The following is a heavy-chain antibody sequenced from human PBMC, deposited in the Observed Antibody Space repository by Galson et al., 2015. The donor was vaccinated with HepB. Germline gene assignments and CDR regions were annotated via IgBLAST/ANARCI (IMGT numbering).Heavy chain of an antibody. D-gene: IGHD2-2*01. CDR2: INQDGRTK. Sequence: SLRLSCAVSGFTFRNYWMSWVRQAPGKGLEWVAKINQDGRTKYYADSLKGRFTIFRDNAKNSLYLQMDSLGAEDTAVYYCARDPGYDTYDYWGQGTLVAVSS. CDR3: ARDPGYDTYDY. CDR1: GFTFRNYW. V-gene: IGHV3-7*03. J-gene: IGHJ4*02.